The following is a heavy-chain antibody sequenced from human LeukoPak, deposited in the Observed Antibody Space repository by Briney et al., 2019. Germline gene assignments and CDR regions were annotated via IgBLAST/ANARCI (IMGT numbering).Heavy chain of an antibody. CDR2: ISSSSTI. J-gene: IGHJ5*02. CDR1: GFTFSSYS. V-gene: IGHV3-48*01. Sequence: PGGSLRLSCAASGFTFSSYSMNWVRQAPGKGLEWVSYISSSSTIYYADSVKGRFTISRDNAKNSLYLQMNSLRAEDTAVYYCARVSRFDPWGQGTLVTVSS. CDR3: ARVSRFDP.